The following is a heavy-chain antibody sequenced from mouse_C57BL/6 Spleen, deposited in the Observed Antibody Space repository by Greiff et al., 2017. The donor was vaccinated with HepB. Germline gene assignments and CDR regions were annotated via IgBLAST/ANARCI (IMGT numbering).Heavy chain of an antibody. Sequence: EVQLVESGGGLVKPGGSLKLSCAASGFTFSSYAMSWVRQTPEKRLEWVATISDGGSYTYYPVNVKGRFTISRDNAKNNLYLQMSHLKSEDTAMYYCAREDYYYGSSHRAMDYWGQGTSVTVSS. D-gene: IGHD1-1*01. CDR1: GFTFSSYA. V-gene: IGHV5-4*01. CDR2: ISDGGSYT. J-gene: IGHJ4*01. CDR3: AREDYYYGSSHRAMDY.